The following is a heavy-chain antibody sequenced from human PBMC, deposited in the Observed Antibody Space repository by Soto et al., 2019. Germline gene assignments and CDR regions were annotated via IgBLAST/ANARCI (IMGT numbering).Heavy chain of an antibody. D-gene: IGHD6-13*01. CDR2: ISYDGTNK. Sequence: ESGGGVVQPGRSLRLSCAASGFTFRGCGMHWVRQALGKGLEWVALISYDGTNKYYADSVKGRFTISRDNSKNTVQLQMNSLTAEDTAVYFCAKDYSSSNYYFDYWGQGTLVTVSS. V-gene: IGHV3-30*18. J-gene: IGHJ4*02. CDR1: GFTFRGCG. CDR3: AKDYSSSNYYFDY.